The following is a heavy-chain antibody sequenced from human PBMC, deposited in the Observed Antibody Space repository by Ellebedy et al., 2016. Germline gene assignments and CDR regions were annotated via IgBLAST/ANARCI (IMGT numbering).Heavy chain of an antibody. V-gene: IGHV3-11*01. Sequence: GGSLRLSXAASGFTFSDYYMSWIRQAPGKGLEWVSYISSGGSTIYYAGSVKGRFTVSRDNAKNSLSLQMNSLRAEDTAVYYCARYSFDTTDYYFGGNDAFDTWGQGTMVAVSP. CDR3: ARYSFDTTDYYFGGNDAFDT. CDR2: ISSGGSTI. D-gene: IGHD3-9*01. CDR1: GFTFSDYY. J-gene: IGHJ3*02.